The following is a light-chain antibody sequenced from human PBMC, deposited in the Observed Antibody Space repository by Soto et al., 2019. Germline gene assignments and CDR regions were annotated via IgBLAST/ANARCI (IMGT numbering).Light chain of an antibody. J-gene: IGLJ2*01. CDR1: SSNIGGNY. V-gene: IGLV1-47*01. Sequence: QSVLPQPPSASGTPGQRGTISCSGSSSNIGGNYVYWYQHLPGTAPKLLIYKNNQRPSGVPDRFSGSKSGTSASLAISGLRSEDEADFYCVAWDDSLSGVIFGGGTQLTVL. CDR3: VAWDDSLSGVI. CDR2: KNN.